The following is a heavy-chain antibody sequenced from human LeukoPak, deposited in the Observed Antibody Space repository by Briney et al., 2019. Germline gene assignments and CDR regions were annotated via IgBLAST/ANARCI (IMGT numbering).Heavy chain of an antibody. CDR3: ARDHRLHWSGYSMDY. V-gene: IGHV3-9*03. J-gene: IGHJ4*01. CDR2: ISWNSGSI. Sequence: GRSLRLSCAASGFTFDDYATHWVRHAPEKGLEWVSAISWNSGSIGYADSVKGRFTISRDKAKNSLYLQMNRLRSEDMALYYCARDHRLHWSGYSMDYWGQGTPVTVSS. D-gene: IGHD3-3*01. CDR1: GFTFDDYA.